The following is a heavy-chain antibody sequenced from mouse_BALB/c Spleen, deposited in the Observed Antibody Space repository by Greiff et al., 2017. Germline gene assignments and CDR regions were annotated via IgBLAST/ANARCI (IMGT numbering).Heavy chain of an antibody. J-gene: IGHJ2*01. D-gene: IGHD2-4*01. V-gene: IGHV1-69*01. Sequence: VQLQQPGAELVMPGASVKMSCKASGYTFTDYWMHWVKQRPGQGLEWIGAIDTSDSYTSYNQKFKGKATLTVDESSSTAYMQLSSLTSEDSAVYYCARSLYDYESFDYWGQGTTLTVSS. CDR3: ARSLYDYESFDY. CDR1: GYTFTDYW. CDR2: IDTSDSYT.